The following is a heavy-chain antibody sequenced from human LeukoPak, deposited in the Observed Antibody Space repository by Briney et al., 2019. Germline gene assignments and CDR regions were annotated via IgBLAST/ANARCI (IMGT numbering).Heavy chain of an antibody. V-gene: IGHV1-18*04. CDR3: ARDRWGVTYYQYMDV. Sequence: GASVKVSCKASGYTFTKSYIHWVRQAPGHGLEWMGWISAYNGNRKYEKKLQGRVTMTTDTATSTAYMELSSLRADDTAVYYCARDRWGVTYYQYMDVWGKGTTVTVSS. CDR1: GYTFTKSY. D-gene: IGHD3-10*01. CDR2: ISAYNGNR. J-gene: IGHJ6*03.